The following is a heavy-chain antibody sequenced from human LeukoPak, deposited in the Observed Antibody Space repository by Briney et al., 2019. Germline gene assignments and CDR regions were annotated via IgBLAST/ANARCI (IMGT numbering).Heavy chain of an antibody. CDR1: GDSFISDDYY. CDR2: IHYSGTT. J-gene: IGHJ5*02. D-gene: IGHD2-2*01. V-gene: IGHV4-30-4*01. Sequence: SETLSLTCTVSGDSFISDDYYWGWIRQPPGKGLEWIAYIHYSGTTYYNPSLKSRVAISVDTSKNQFSLKLSSVTAADTAVYYCVRYSASARWFDPWGQGTLVTVSS. CDR3: VRYSASARWFDP.